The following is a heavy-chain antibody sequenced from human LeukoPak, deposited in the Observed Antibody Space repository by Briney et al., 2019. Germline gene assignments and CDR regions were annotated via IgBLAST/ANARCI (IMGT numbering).Heavy chain of an antibody. CDR2: IYYSGST. D-gene: IGHD3-3*01. Sequence: SETLSLTCTVSGGSISSSSYYWGWIRQPPGKGLEWIGSIYYSGSTYYNPSLKSRVTISVDTSKNQFSLKLSSVTAADTAVYYCARHGGSYYGFWSGHIPDPFDIWGQGTMVTVSS. CDR3: ARHGGSYYGFWSGHIPDPFDI. J-gene: IGHJ3*02. V-gene: IGHV4-39*01. CDR1: GGSISSSSYY.